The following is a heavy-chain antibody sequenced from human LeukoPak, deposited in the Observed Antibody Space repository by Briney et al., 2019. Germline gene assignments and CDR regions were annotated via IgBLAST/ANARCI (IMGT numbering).Heavy chain of an antibody. Sequence: PGGSLSLSCAASGFRVSDNYMSWVRQAPGKGLEWVALMSSDGTNKYYADSVKGRFTISRDSSKDTLYLQMSSLRPEDTALYYCAKDHSGSGRAFESWGQGTLVSVSS. CDR2: MSSDGTNK. J-gene: IGHJ4*02. CDR3: AKDHSGSGRAFES. D-gene: IGHD2-15*01. V-gene: IGHV3-30*18. CDR1: GFRVSDNY.